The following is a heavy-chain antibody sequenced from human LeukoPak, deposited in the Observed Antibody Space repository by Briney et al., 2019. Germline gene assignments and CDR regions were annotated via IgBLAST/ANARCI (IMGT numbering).Heavy chain of an antibody. CDR3: ARVRRGDYFDY. CDR2: INHSGST. D-gene: IGHD5-12*01. V-gene: IGHV4-34*01. Sequence: SETLSLTCAVYGGSFSGYHWSWIRQPPGKGLEWIGEINHSGSTNYNPSLKSRVTISVDTSKNQFSLKLSSVTAADTAVYYCARVRRGDYFDYWGQGTLVTVSS. J-gene: IGHJ4*02. CDR1: GGSFSGYH.